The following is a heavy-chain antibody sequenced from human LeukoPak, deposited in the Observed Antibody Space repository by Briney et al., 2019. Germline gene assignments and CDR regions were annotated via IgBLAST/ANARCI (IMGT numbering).Heavy chain of an antibody. D-gene: IGHD2-15*01. CDR2: IIPIFGIA. CDR3: ARVGYCSGGSCYSDWFDP. V-gene: IGHV1-69*04. CDR1: GGTFSSYA. J-gene: IGHJ5*02. Sequence: SVKISCKASGGTFSSYAISWVRQAPGQGLEWRGRIIPIFGIANYAQKFQGRVTITADKSTSTAYMELSSLRSEDTAVYYCARVGYCSGGSCYSDWFDPWGQGTLVTVSS.